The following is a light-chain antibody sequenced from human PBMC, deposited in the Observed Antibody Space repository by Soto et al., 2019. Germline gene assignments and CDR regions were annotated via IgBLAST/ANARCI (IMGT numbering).Light chain of an antibody. V-gene: IGKV3-15*01. CDR2: GAS. CDR1: QNIYSN. CDR3: QQYNNWPET. Sequence: RVMTQSPATLSVSPGERATLSCRASQNIYSNVAWYQQKPGQAPRLLIYGASTRATGIPARFSGSGSGTEFTLTISSLQSEDFAVYYCQQYNNWPETFGQGTKVDIK. J-gene: IGKJ1*01.